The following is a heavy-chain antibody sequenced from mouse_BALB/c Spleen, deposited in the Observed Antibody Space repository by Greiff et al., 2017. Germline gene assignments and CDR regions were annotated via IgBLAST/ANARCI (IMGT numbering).Heavy chain of an antibody. CDR3: ARSITTSWFAY. J-gene: IGHJ3*01. CDR2: ISSGSSTI. V-gene: IGHV5-17*02. Sequence: EVHLVESGGGLVQPGGSRKLSCAASGFTFSSFGMHWVRQAPEKGLEWVAYISSGSSTIYYADTVKGRFTISRDNPKYTLFLQMTSLRSEDTAMYYCARSITTSWFAYWGQGTLVTVSA. CDR1: GFTFSSFG. D-gene: IGHD1-2*01.